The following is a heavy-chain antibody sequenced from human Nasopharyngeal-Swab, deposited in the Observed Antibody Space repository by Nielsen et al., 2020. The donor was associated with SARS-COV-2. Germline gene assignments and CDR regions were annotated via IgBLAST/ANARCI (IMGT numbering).Heavy chain of an antibody. V-gene: IGHV4-61*02. CDR1: RDSIGSGKYY. D-gene: IGHD3-10*01. CDR3: VRDSPMTRAVIVEY. J-gene: IGHJ4*02. CDR2: IDTSGT. Sequence: SETLSLTCTVSRDSIGSGKYYWGWIRQSAGKGLEWLGRIDTSGTTYNPSLKSRVTMSLDTSKNEFSLKVNSVTAADTAVYYCVRDSPMTRAVIVEYWGQGTLVTVSS.